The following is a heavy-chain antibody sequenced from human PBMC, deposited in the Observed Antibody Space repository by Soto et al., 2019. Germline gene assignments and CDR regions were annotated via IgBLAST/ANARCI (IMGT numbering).Heavy chain of an antibody. CDR1: GFTVSSNY. J-gene: IGHJ4*02. D-gene: IGHD2-15*01. CDR3: ARDVGGGNPFFDY. V-gene: IGHV3-53*01. Sequence: GSLRLSCAASGFTVSSNYMSWVRQAPGKGLEWVSVIYSGGSTYYADSVKGRFTISRDNSKNTLYLQMNSLRAEDTAVYYCARDVGGGNPFFDYWGQGTLVTVSS. CDR2: IYSGGST.